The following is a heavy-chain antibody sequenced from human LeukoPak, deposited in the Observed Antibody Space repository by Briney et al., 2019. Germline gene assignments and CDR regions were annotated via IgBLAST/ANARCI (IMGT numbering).Heavy chain of an antibody. J-gene: IGHJ3*02. CDR2: IRSKVYGGTT. CDR1: GFTFGDSA. D-gene: IGHD3-16*01. Sequence: GGSLRLSCKASGFTFGDSAMSWVRQAPGQGLEWVGFIRSKVYGGTTENTAAVKGRFCISRDDSKSIAYLQMNSLRTEDTAIYDCSRAHNDYIWGSLSCAFDIWGQGTTVTVSS. V-gene: IGHV3-49*04. CDR3: SRAHNDYIWGSLSCAFDI.